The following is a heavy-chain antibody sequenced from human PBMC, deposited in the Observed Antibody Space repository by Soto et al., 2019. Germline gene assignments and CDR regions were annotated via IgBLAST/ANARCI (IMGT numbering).Heavy chain of an antibody. Sequence: KVSCKASGGTFSSYAISWVRQAPGQGLEWMGGIIPIFGTANYAQKFQGRVTITADKSTSTAYMELSSLRSEDTAVYYCARSRAVAGSYYFDYWGQGTLVTVSS. CDR1: GGTFSSYA. CDR3: ARSRAVAGSYYFDY. D-gene: IGHD6-19*01. CDR2: IIPIFGTA. V-gene: IGHV1-69*06. J-gene: IGHJ4*02.